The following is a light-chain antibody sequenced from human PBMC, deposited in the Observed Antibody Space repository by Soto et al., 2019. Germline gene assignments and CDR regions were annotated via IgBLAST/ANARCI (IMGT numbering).Light chain of an antibody. V-gene: IGKV3-20*01. CDR2: GTS. Sequence: EIVLTQSPGTLSLSPGERATVSCRASQRVSSSYLAWYQQKPGQAPRLLIYGTSSRATGIPDRFSGSGSGTDFTLTISRLEPEDFAVFYCQQYGSSITFGQGTRLEIK. CDR3: QQYGSSIT. J-gene: IGKJ5*01. CDR1: QRVSSSY.